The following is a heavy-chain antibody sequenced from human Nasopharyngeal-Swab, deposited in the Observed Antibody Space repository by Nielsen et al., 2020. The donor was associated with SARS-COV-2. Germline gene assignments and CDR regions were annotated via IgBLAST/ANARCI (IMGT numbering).Heavy chain of an antibody. J-gene: IGHJ4*02. Sequence: VRQAPGKGLEWVSGISGSYGSTYYADSVKDRFTISRDNSKNTLYLQMNSLRAEDTAVYYCAKRSIAVARDHFDYWGQGTLVTVSS. CDR2: ISGSYGST. D-gene: IGHD6-19*01. CDR3: AKRSIAVARDHFDY. V-gene: IGHV3-23*01.